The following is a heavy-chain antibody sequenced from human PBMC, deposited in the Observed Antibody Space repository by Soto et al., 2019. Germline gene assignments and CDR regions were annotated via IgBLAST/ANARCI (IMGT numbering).Heavy chain of an antibody. V-gene: IGHV4-59*08. J-gene: IGHJ4*02. D-gene: IGHD6-6*01. CDR2: IYYSGST. CDR3: ASSSPFHY. Sequence: SETLSLTCTVSGGSISSYYWSWIRQPPGKGLEWIGYIYYSGSTYYKPSLKSRVSISIDTSRNQFSLKLTSVTAADTGVYYCASSSPFHYWGPGTLVTVSS. CDR1: GGSISSYY.